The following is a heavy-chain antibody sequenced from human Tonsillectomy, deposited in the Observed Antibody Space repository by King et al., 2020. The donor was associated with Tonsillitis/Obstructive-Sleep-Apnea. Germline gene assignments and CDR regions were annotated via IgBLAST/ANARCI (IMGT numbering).Heavy chain of an antibody. V-gene: IGHV3-33*01. CDR3: ARGWAGNSAVFDM. D-gene: IGHD4-23*01. Sequence: VQLVESGGGVVQPGRSLRLSCAASGFTFSSYGMHRVRQAPGKGLEWVAVIWYDGSNKYYADSVKGRFTISRDNSKNTLYLQMDSLRAEDPAVYYCARGWAGNSAVFDMWGQGTMVTVSS. CDR1: GFTFSSYG. CDR2: IWYDGSNK. J-gene: IGHJ3*02.